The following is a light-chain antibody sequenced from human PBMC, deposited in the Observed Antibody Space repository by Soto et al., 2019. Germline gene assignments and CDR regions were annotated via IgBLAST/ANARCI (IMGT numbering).Light chain of an antibody. Sequence: EVVMTQSPATLSVSPGERATLSCRASQNVNANLAWYQQKPGQAPRLLIHGASTRATGIPARFSGSGFGTEFLHPLCRLPSEDFDVYYCQQYNTWLWTFGHGPQVEGK. J-gene: IGKJ1*01. CDR1: QNVNAN. CDR2: GAS. CDR3: QQYNTWLWT. V-gene: IGKV3-15*01.